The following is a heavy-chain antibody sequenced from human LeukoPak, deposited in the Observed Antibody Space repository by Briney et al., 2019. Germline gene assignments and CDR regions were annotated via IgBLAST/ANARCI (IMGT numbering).Heavy chain of an antibody. Sequence: GGSLKISCKGSGYSFTSYWIGWVRQMPGKGLEWMGIIYPGDSDTRYSPSFQGQVTISADKSISTAYLQWSSLKASDTAMYYCARQESGSWFGDAFDIWGQGTMVTVSS. D-gene: IGHD6-13*01. V-gene: IGHV5-51*01. CDR3: ARQESGSWFGDAFDI. CDR1: GYSFTSYW. CDR2: IYPGDSDT. J-gene: IGHJ3*02.